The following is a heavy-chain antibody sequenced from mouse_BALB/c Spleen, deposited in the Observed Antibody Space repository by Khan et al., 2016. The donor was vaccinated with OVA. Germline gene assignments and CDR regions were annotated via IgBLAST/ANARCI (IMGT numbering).Heavy chain of an antibody. CDR2: IRYDGNN. Sequence: VQLQESGPGLVKPSQSLSLTCSVTGYSITSGYYWNWIRQFPGNKLEWMGYIRYDGNNNYSPSLKNRIPISRDTSKNQFFLRLNSVTTEDTATNYCARDYFGSSWYFDVWGAGTTGTVSS. V-gene: IGHV3-6*02. D-gene: IGHD1-1*01. J-gene: IGHJ1*01. CDR1: GYSITSGYY. CDR3: ARDYFGSSWYFDV.